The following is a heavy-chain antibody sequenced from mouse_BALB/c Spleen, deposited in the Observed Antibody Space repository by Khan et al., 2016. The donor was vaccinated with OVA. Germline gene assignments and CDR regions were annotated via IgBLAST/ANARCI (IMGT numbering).Heavy chain of an antibody. D-gene: IGHD2-4*01. V-gene: IGHV2-6-7*01. J-gene: IGHJ4*01. Sequence: QMQLQESGPGLVAPSQSLSIICTVSGFSLTGYGVNWVRQPPGKGLEWLGMIWGDGSTDYNSALKSRLSISKDNSKSQVFFKMNSLQTDDTARYYCAREIYYDYAYYYAIDYWGQGTSVTVSS. CDR1: GFSLTGYG. CDR2: IWGDGST. CDR3: AREIYYDYAYYYAIDY.